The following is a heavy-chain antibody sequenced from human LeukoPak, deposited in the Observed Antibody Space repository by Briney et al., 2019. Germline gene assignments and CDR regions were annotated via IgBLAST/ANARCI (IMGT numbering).Heavy chain of an antibody. CDR3: ARDHDYGDSGGGGFDY. CDR1: GFTFSSYW. D-gene: IGHD4-17*01. Sequence: GGSLRLSCAASGFTFSSYWMSWVRQAPGKGLEWVANIKQDGSEKYYADSVKGRFTISRDNAKNSLYLQMNSLRAEDTAVYYCARDHDYGDSGGGGFDYWGQGTLVTVSS. J-gene: IGHJ4*02. CDR2: IKQDGSEK. V-gene: IGHV3-7*01.